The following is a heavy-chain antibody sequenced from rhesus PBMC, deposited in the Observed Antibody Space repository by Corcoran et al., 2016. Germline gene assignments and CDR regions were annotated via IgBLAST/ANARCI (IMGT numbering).Heavy chain of an antibody. CDR2: INGSGSTP. V-gene: IGHV4S11*01. Sequence: QVQLQESGPGLVQPLETLSLTCAVSGGSISSKYCSWICKAQGKGLGWIGYINGSGSTPNTNPSLKSRVTLSVHTSKNQLSLKLSSVTAADTSVYYCASHEYCSSTYCSSGFDYWGQGVVVTVSS. J-gene: IGHJ6*01. D-gene: IGHD2-15*01. CDR1: GGSISSKY. CDR3: ASHEYCSSTYCSSGFDY.